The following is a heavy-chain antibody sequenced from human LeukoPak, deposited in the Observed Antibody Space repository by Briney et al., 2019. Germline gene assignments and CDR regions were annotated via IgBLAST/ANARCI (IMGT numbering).Heavy chain of an antibody. CDR2: IKQDGSEK. Sequence: PGGSLRLSCAASGFTLSSYWMSWVRQAPGKGLEWVANIKQDGSEKYYVDSVKGRFTISRDNAKNSLYLQMNSLRAEDTAVYYCARDHVVVVAATPGFDYWGQGTLVTVSS. CDR3: ARDHVVVVAATPGFDY. V-gene: IGHV3-7*01. CDR1: GFTLSSYW. D-gene: IGHD2-15*01. J-gene: IGHJ4*02.